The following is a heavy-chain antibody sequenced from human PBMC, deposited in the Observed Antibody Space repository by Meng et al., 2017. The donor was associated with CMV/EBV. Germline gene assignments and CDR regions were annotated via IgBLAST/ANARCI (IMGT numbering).Heavy chain of an antibody. CDR3: ARVPYCSSTSCYST. CDR2: INSDGSST. J-gene: IGHJ6*02. Sequence: GGSLRLSCAASGFTFSSYGMNWVRQAPGKGLVWVSRINSDGSSTSYADSVKGRFTISRDNAKNTLYLQMNSLRAEDTAVYYCARVPYCSSTSCYSTWGQGTTVTVSS. D-gene: IGHD2-2*01. CDR1: GFTFSSYG. V-gene: IGHV3-74*01.